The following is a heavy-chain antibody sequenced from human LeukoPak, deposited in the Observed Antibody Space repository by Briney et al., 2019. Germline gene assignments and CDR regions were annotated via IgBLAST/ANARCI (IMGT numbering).Heavy chain of an antibody. CDR3: AKVYRWGGAFDI. CDR1: GFTFSTYW. V-gene: IGHV3-7*01. J-gene: IGHJ3*02. D-gene: IGHD7-27*01. CDR2: IKADGGEK. Sequence: GGSLRLSCAASGFTFSTYWMNWFRQTPGKGLEWVAKIKADGGEKDHVASVKGRFTISRDNAKNSLYLQMNSLRVEDTAVYYCAKVYRWGGAFDIWGQGTMVTVSS.